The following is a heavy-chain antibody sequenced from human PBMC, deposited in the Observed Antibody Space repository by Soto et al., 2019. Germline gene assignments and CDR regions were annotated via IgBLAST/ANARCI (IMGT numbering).Heavy chain of an antibody. CDR3: ARGSRGYSYGDYYYYYGMDV. V-gene: IGHV4-34*01. CDR2: INHSGST. CDR1: GGSFSGYY. Sequence: QVQLQQWGAGLLKPSETLSLTCAVYGGSFSGYYGSWIRQPPGKGVEWIGEINHSGSTHYNPSLKRRVTISVDTSKNQFSLKLSSVSAADTAVYYCARGSRGYSYGDYYYYYGMDVWGQGTTVTVSS. J-gene: IGHJ6*02. D-gene: IGHD5-18*01.